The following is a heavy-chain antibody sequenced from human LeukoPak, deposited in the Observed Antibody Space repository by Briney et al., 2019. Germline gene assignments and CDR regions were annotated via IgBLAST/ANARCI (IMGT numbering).Heavy chain of an antibody. CDR2: INPNSGGT. V-gene: IGHV1-2*06. CDR1: GYTFTGYY. Sequence: ASVKVSCKASGYTFTGYYMHWVRQAPGQGLEWMGRINPNSGGTNYVQKFQGRVTMTRDTSISTAYMELSRLRSDDTAVYYCARDGPGHYYDSSGYHDYWGQGTLVTVSS. CDR3: ARDGPGHYYDSSGYHDY. J-gene: IGHJ4*02. D-gene: IGHD3-22*01.